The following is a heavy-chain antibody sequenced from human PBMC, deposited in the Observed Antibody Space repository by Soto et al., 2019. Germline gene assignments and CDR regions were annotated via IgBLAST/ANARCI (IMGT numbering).Heavy chain of an antibody. CDR3: VKGRYYGSGSYYNRLDY. V-gene: IGHV3-30*18. Sequence: GGSLRLSCVASGFTFSSYGMHWVRQAPGKGLEWVAIISYDGSNTYYVDSVRGRFTISRDNAKNSLYLQMNSLRADDTAVYYCVKGRYYGSGSYYNRLDYWGQGTLVTV. J-gene: IGHJ4*02. D-gene: IGHD3-10*01. CDR1: GFTFSSYG. CDR2: ISYDGSNT.